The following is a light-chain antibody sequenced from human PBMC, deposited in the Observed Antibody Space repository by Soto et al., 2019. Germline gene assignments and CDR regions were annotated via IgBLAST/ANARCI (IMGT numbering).Light chain of an antibody. Sequence: DLQMTQSPSSLSASVGARVSITCQASQDIRTSLSWFQHKPGRAPKLLIYGASYLETGVPSRFRGSGSGTDFTFTITSLQPEDIATYYCQHYNNLPPFTCGPGTIVDIK. CDR3: QHYNNLPPFT. V-gene: IGKV1-33*01. J-gene: IGKJ3*01. CDR1: QDIRTS. CDR2: GAS.